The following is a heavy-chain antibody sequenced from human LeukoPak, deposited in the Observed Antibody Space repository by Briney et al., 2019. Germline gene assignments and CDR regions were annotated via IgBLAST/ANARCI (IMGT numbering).Heavy chain of an antibody. D-gene: IGHD2-15*01. V-gene: IGHV1-2*04. CDR3: ARIGRGSYYFDY. CDR2: INPDSGGT. CDR1: GYTFTRYY. Sequence: GASVKVSCKASGYTFTRYYMHWVRQAPGQGLEWRGWINPDSGGTNFAQKFQGWVTMTRDTSISTAYMELNKLRSDDTAMYFCARIGRGSYYFDYWGQGTLVTVSS. J-gene: IGHJ4*02.